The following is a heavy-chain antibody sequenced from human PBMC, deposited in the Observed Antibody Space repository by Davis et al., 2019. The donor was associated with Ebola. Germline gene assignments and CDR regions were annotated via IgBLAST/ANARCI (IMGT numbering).Heavy chain of an antibody. J-gene: IGHJ6*03. CDR1: GGTFSSYA. Sequence: ASVKVSCKASGGTFSSYAISWVRQAPGQGLEWMGWINPNSGGTNYAQKFQGRVTMTRDTSISTAYMELSRLISDDTAVYYCARDEGGVWDAGYYYYYYYMDVWGKGTTVTVSS. CDR3: ARDEGGVWDAGYYYYYYYMDV. V-gene: IGHV1-2*02. D-gene: IGHD1-26*01. CDR2: INPNSGGT.